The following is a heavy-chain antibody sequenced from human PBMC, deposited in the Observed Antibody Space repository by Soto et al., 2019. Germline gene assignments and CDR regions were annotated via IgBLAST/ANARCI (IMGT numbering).Heavy chain of an antibody. CDR2: INHSGST. D-gene: IGHD2-2*02. J-gene: IGHJ6*02. CDR1: GGSFSGYY. V-gene: IGHV4-34*01. Sequence: SETLSLTCAVYGGSFSGYYWSWIRQPPGKGLEWIGEINHSGSTNYNPSLKSRVTISVDTSKNQFSLKLSSVTAADTAVYYCARGKGYCSSTSCYTGKVLYYYGMDVWGQGTTVTVSS. CDR3: ARGKGYCSSTSCYTGKVLYYYGMDV.